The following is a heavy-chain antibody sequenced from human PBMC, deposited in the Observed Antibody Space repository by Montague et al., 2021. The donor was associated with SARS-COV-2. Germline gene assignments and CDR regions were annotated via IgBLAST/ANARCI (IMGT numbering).Heavy chain of an antibody. V-gene: IGHV3-30-3*01. CDR2: ISYDGSNK. Sequence: SLRLSCAASGFTFSSYAMHWVRQAPGKGLEWVAVISYDGSNKYYADSXKGRFTISRDNSKNTLYLQMNSLRAEDTAVYYCARPSSGYGYYFDYWGQGTLVTVSS. J-gene: IGHJ4*02. CDR3: ARPSSGYGYYFDY. CDR1: GFTFSSYA. D-gene: IGHD5-12*01.